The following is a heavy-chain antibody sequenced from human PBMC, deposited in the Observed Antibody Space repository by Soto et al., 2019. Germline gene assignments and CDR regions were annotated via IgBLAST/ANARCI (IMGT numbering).Heavy chain of an antibody. Sequence: VASLKVYWKTAGGTFSGDAISWGRQAPGQGLEWMGGIIPIFGTANYAQKFQGRVTITADESTSTAYMELSSLRSEDTAVYYCARGSPNYGSAPAYGMDVCGQGTTVTVSS. J-gene: IGHJ6*02. CDR3: ARGSPNYGSAPAYGMDV. V-gene: IGHV1-69*13. D-gene: IGHD3-10*01. CDR2: IIPIFGTA. CDR1: GGTFSGDA.